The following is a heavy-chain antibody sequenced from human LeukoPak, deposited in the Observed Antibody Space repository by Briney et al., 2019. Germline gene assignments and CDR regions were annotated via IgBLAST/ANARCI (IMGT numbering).Heavy chain of an antibody. CDR3: ARDLERLDY. D-gene: IGHD6-25*01. Sequence: ASVKVSCKASGYIFTSYYMHWVRQAPGQGLEWMGIINPSGGSTSYAQKFQGRVTMTRDTSTSTVYMDLSSLISEDTAVYYCARDLERLDYWGQGTLVTVSS. CDR2: INPSGGST. V-gene: IGHV1-46*01. CDR1: GYIFTSYY. J-gene: IGHJ4*02.